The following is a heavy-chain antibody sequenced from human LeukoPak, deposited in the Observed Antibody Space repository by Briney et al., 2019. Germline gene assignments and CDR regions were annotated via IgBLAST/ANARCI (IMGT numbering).Heavy chain of an antibody. CDR3: ARRALYYPLWREGYFQH. Sequence: SETLSLTCAVYGGSFSGYYWSWIRQPPGKGLEWIGDINHSGSTNYNPSLKSRVTISVDTSKNQFSLKLSSVTAADTAVYYCARRALYYPLWREGYFQHWGQGTLVTVSS. CDR2: INHSGST. V-gene: IGHV4-34*01. J-gene: IGHJ1*01. CDR1: GGSFSGYY. D-gene: IGHD3-10*01.